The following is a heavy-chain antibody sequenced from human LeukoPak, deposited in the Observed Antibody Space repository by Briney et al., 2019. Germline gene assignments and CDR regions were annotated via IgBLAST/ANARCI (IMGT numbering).Heavy chain of an antibody. CDR1: GGSISSSSYY. J-gene: IGHJ4*02. CDR2: IYYSGST. CDR3: ARTGYLGIDY. V-gene: IGHV4-39*01. Sequence: SETLSLTCTVSGGSISSSSYYWGWIRQPPGNGLEWIGSIYYSGSTYYNPSLKSRVTISVDTSKNQFSLKLSSVTAADTAVYYCARTGYLGIDYWGQGTLVTVSS. D-gene: IGHD1-26*01.